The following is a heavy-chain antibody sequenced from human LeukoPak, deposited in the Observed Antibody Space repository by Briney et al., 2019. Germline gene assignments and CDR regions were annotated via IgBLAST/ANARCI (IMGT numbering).Heavy chain of an antibody. J-gene: IGHJ6*03. CDR3: ARDGWSGEDDYYYYMDV. Sequence: SETLSLTCAVYGGSFSGYYWSWIRQPPGKGLEWIGEINHSGSTNYNPSLKSRVTISVDTSKNQFSLKLSSVTAADTAVYYCARDGWSGEDDYYYYMDVWGKGTTVTVSS. CDR1: GGSFSGYY. V-gene: IGHV4-34*01. CDR2: INHSGST. D-gene: IGHD3-10*01.